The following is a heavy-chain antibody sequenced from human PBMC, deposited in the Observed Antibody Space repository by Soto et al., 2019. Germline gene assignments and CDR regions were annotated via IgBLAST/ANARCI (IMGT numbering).Heavy chain of an antibody. CDR1: GGSISSYY. CDR2: IYYSGST. J-gene: IGHJ6*02. D-gene: IGHD3-10*01. Sequence: PSETLSLTCTVSGGSISSYYWSWIRQPPGKGLEWIGYIYYSGSTNYNPSLKSRVTISVDTSKNQFSLKLSSVTAADTAVYYCARGTSLLWFGELLYDYYYYYGMDVWGQGTTVTASS. V-gene: IGHV4-59*01. CDR3: ARGTSLLWFGELLYDYYYYYGMDV.